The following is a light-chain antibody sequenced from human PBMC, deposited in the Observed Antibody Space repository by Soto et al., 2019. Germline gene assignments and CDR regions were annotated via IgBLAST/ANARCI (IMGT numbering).Light chain of an antibody. CDR3: QVWDSSSAHVV. CDR2: SDP. J-gene: IGLJ2*01. CDR1: NIGSKS. Sequence: SYELTQPPSVSVAPGKTARISCGGNNIGSKSVHWYQRKPGQAPVLVIYSDPDLPSVLPERCSGSNSGNTATLTISRVEAGDEADYYCQVWDSSSAHVVFGGGTKVTVL. V-gene: IGLV3-21*04.